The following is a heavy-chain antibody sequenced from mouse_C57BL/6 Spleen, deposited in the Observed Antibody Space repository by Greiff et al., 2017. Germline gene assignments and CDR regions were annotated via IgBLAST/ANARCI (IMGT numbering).Heavy chain of an antibody. V-gene: IGHV1-18*01. J-gene: IGHJ3*01. Sequence: EVQLVESGPELVKPGASVKIPCKASGYTFTDYNMDWVKQSHGKSLEWIGDINPNNGGTIYNQKFKGKATLTVDKSSSTAYMELRSLTSKDTAVYYCARRGYDPFAYWGQGTLVTVSA. CDR1: GYTFTDYN. D-gene: IGHD2-2*01. CDR2: INPNNGGT. CDR3: ARRGYDPFAY.